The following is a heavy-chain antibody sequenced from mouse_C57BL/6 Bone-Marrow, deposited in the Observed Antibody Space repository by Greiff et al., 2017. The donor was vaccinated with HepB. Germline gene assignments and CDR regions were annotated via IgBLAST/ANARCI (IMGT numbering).Heavy chain of an antibody. V-gene: IGHV8-12*01. CDR3: ARRASYYSNYGYWYFDV. Sequence: QVTLKESGPGILQSSQTLSLTCSFSGFSLSTSGMGVSWIRQPSGKGLEWLAHIYWDDDKRYNPSLKSRLTISKDTSRNQVFLKITRVDTADTATYYCARRASYYSNYGYWYFDVWGTGTTVTVSS. J-gene: IGHJ1*03. D-gene: IGHD2-5*01. CDR1: GFSLSTSGMG. CDR2: IYWDDDK.